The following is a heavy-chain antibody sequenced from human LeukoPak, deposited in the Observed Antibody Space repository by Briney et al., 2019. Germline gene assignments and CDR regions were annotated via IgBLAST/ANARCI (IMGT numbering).Heavy chain of an antibody. J-gene: IGHJ4*02. CDR1: GFTFSSYE. CDR3: ARDAGYCSGDSCYGASQRHFDY. CDR2: ISSSGSTI. V-gene: IGHV3-48*03. D-gene: IGHD2-15*01. Sequence: GGSLRLSCAASGFTFSSYEMNWVRQAPGKGLEWVSYISSSGSTIYYADSVKGRFTISRDNAKNSLYLQMNSLRAEDTAVYYCARDAGYCSGDSCYGASQRHFDYWGQGTLVTVSS.